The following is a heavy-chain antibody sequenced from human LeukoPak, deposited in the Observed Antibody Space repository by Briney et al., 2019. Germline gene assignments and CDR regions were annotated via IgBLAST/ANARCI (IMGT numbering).Heavy chain of an antibody. CDR3: ARLYGGYSGRIDY. CDR2: ISSSSIGSNI. Sequence: GGSLRLSCAASGFTLNRYSMNWVRQAPGKGLEWISYISSSSIGSNIYYTDSVKGRFTISRDSANNSLYLQINSLRADDTAVYYCARLYGGYSGRIDYWGQGTLVTVSS. J-gene: IGHJ4*02. V-gene: IGHV3-48*01. D-gene: IGHD4-23*01. CDR1: GFTLNRYS.